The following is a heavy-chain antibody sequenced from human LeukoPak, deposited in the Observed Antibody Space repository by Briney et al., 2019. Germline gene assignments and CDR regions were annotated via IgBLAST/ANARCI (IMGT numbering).Heavy chain of an antibody. J-gene: IGHJ4*02. V-gene: IGHV3-23*01. CDR1: GFTFSRNG. CDR2: ISGSGGNT. Sequence: GGTLRLSCAASGFTFSRNGMTWVRQAPGKGLEWVSAISGSGGNTYYADSVKGRFTISRDNSKNTLDLQMNSLRAEDTAVYYCAKDRRAGSYDYWGQGTLVTVSS. CDR3: AKDRRAGSYDY. D-gene: IGHD3-10*01.